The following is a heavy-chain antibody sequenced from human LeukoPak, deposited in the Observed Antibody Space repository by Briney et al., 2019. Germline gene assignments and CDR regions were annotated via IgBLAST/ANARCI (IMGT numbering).Heavy chain of an antibody. D-gene: IGHD5-24*01. J-gene: IGHJ5*02. Sequence: SAKVSCKASGGTFSSYAISWVRQAPGQGLEWMGGIIPIFGTANYAQKFQGRVTITTDESTSTAYMELSSLRSEDTAVYYCARDSSPNRDGYNYWFDPWGQGTLVTVSS. CDR2: IIPIFGTA. V-gene: IGHV1-69*05. CDR1: GGTFSSYA. CDR3: ARDSSPNRDGYNYWFDP.